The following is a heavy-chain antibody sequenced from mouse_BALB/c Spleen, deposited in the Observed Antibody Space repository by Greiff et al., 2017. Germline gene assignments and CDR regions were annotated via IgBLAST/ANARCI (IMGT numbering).Heavy chain of an antibody. CDR2: ISYGGST. Sequence: EVQLVESGPSLVKPSQTLSLTCSVTGDSITSGYWNWIRKFPGNKLEYMGYISYGGSTYYNPSLKSRISITRDTSKNQYYLQLNSVTTEDTATYYCARGNYDGTWFAYWGQGTLVTVSA. CDR3: ARGNYDGTWFAY. V-gene: IGHV3-8*02. D-gene: IGHD2-4*01. CDR1: GDSITSGY. J-gene: IGHJ3*01.